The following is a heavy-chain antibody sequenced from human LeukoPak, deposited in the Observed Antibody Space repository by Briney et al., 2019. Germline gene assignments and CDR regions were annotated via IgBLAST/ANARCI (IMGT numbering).Heavy chain of an antibody. Sequence: PGGSLRLSCAASGFTFSSHWMNWVRQAPGKGLEWVANIKEDGSEKYYVDSVKGRFTISRDNAKNSLYLQMNSLRAEDTAVYYCARDTVTDSIADYWGQGTLVTVSS. D-gene: IGHD4-17*01. CDR2: IKEDGSEK. V-gene: IGHV3-7*05. J-gene: IGHJ4*02. CDR3: ARDTVTDSIADY. CDR1: GFTFSSHW.